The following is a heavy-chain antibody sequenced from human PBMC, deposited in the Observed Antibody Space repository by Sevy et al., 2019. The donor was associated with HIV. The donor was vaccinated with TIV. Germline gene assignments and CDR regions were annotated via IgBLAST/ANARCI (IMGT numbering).Heavy chain of an antibody. CDR1: GFTFITYA. D-gene: IGHD3-22*01. CDR2: IYGTSGTT. V-gene: IGHV3-23*01. CDR3: AGGRYDSSGSFDAFDI. J-gene: IGHJ3*02. Sequence: GGSLRLSCKPSGFTFITYAMNWVRQAPGKGLEWVSTIYGTSGTTYYAESVRGRFTISRDNSMNTRFLQMKTLRTEDTAFYYCAGGRYDSSGSFDAFDIWGQGTMVTVSS.